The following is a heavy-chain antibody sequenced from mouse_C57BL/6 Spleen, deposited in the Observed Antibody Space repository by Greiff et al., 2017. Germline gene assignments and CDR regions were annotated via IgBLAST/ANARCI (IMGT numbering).Heavy chain of an antibody. V-gene: IGHV1-50*01. D-gene: IGHD1-1*01. CDR1: GYTFTSYW. CDR2: IDPSDSYT. J-gene: IGHJ2*01. Sequence: VQLQQPGAELVKPGASVKLSCKASGYTFTSYWMQWVKQRPGQGLEWIGEIDPSDSYTNYNQKFKGKATLTVDTSSSTAYMQLSSLTSEVSAVYYCARRDYGSLDYWGQGTTLTVSS. CDR3: ARRDYGSLDY.